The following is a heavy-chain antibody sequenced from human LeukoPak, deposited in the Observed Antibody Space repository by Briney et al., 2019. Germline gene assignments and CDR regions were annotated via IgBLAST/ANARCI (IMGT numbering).Heavy chain of an antibody. CDR2: ISAYNGNT. J-gene: IGHJ4*02. CDR3: ARGVNSGDERGECVY. D-gene: IGHD5-12*01. Sequence: ASVKVSCKASGYTFTSYGISWVRQAPGQGLEWMGWISAYNGNTNYAQKLQGRVTMTTDTSTSTAYMELRSLRSDDTAVYYCARGVNSGDERGECVYWGQGTLVTVSS. V-gene: IGHV1-18*01. CDR1: GYTFTSYG.